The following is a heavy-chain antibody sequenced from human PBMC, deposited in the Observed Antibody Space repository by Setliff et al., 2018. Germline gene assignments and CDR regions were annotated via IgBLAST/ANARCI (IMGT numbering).Heavy chain of an antibody. V-gene: IGHV4-34*01. CDR3: ARGRNVAARLLDA. J-gene: IGHJ4*02. D-gene: IGHD6-6*01. CDR2: INHRGST. Sequence: SETLSLTCAAYGGTFSDYYWTWIRQSPGKGLEWVGEINHRGSTNYNPSLKSRVTISVDTSKDQFPLKVISMTAADTAVYYCARGRNVAARLLDAWGQGTLVTVSS. CDR1: GGTFSDYY.